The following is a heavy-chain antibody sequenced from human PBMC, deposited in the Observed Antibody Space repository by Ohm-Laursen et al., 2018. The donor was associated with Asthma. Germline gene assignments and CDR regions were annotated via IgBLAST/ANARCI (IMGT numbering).Heavy chain of an antibody. J-gene: IGHJ6*02. Sequence: LRLSCAASGFTFSSYSMNWVRQAPGKGLEWVSYISSSSSTIYYADSVKGRFTISRDNAKNSLYLQMNSLIDEDTAVYYCARGNYDFWSGYYPYYYYGMDVWGQGATVTVSS. CDR1: GFTFSSYS. CDR2: ISSSSSTI. D-gene: IGHD3-3*01. CDR3: ARGNYDFWSGYYPYYYYGMDV. V-gene: IGHV3-48*02.